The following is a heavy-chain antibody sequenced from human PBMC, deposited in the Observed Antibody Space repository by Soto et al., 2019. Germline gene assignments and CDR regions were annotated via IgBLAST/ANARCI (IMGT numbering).Heavy chain of an antibody. D-gene: IGHD6-19*01. Sequence: SETLSLTCTVSGGSFSNYYWSWIRQSPGKGLEWIGYIYYSGSTNYNPSLKSRVTISLDTSKNQLSLKLSPVTAADTAVYYCARGAAVAGRFDYWGQGALVTVSS. V-gene: IGHV4-59*01. CDR1: GGSFSNYY. J-gene: IGHJ4*02. CDR2: IYYSGST. CDR3: ARGAAVAGRFDY.